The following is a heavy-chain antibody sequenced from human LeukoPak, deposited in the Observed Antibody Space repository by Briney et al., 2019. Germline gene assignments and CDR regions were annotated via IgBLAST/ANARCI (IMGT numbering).Heavy chain of an antibody. CDR1: GGSISSYY. J-gene: IGHJ5*02. CDR2: IYYSGST. CDR3: ARGVLDYYDSSGYPNWFDP. D-gene: IGHD3-22*01. V-gene: IGHV4-59*01. Sequence: SETLSLTCTVSGGSISSYYWSWIRQPPGKGLEWIGYIYYSGSTNYNPSLKSRVTISVDTSKNQFSLKLSSVTAADTAVYYCARGVLDYYDSSGYPNWFDPWGQGTLVTVSS.